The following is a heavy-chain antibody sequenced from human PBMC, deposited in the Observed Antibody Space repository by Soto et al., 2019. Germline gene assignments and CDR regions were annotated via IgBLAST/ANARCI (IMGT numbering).Heavy chain of an antibody. Sequence: SVKVSCKASGGTFGSYAISWVRQAPGQGLEWMGGIIPIPGTANYAQKFQGRVTITADKSTSTAYMELSSLRSEDTAVYYCARDKVATGDDAFDIWGQGTMVTVSS. V-gene: IGHV1-69*10. J-gene: IGHJ3*02. D-gene: IGHD5-12*01. CDR2: IIPIPGTA. CDR1: GGTFGSYA. CDR3: ARDKVATGDDAFDI.